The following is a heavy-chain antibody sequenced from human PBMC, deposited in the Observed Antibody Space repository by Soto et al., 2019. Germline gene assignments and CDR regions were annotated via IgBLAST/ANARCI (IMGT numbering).Heavy chain of an antibody. D-gene: IGHD1-26*01. J-gene: IGHJ6*02. V-gene: IGHV4-38-2*01. CDR1: GYSISSGYY. Sequence: PSETLSLTCAVSGYSISSGYYWGWIRQPPGKGLEWIGSIYHSGSTYYNPSLKSRVTISVDTAKNQFSLKLSSVTAADTAVYYCARVGGSYSRFCMDVWGQGTTVNVSS. CDR2: IYHSGST. CDR3: ARVGGSYSRFCMDV.